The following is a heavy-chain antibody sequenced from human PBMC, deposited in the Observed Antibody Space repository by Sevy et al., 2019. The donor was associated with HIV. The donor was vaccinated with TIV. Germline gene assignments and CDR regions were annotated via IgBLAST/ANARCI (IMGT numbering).Heavy chain of an antibody. CDR3: ARELQGGPDY. J-gene: IGHJ4*02. CDR2: INEDGSKK. D-gene: IGHD1-26*01. Sequence: GGSLRLSCVASGFTFSPYWMTWVRQAPGKGLEWVANINEDGSKKYYVDSVKGRFTIFRDNDKKLLYLQMNSLRPEDTAVYYCARELQGGPDYWGQGTPVTVSS. CDR1: GFTFSPYW. V-gene: IGHV3-7*01.